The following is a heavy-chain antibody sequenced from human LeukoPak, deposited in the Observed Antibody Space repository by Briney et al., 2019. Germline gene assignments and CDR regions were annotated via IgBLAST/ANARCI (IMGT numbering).Heavy chain of an antibody. CDR3: ARDALIRLDY. J-gene: IGHJ4*02. CDR2: IKQDGSEK. D-gene: IGHD3-16*01. Sequence: PGGSLRLSCAASGFTFSTYWMSWVRQAPGKGLEWVANIKQDGSEKYYVDSVKGRFTISRDNSKNTLYLQMNSLRAEDTAVYYCARDALIRLDYWGQGTLVTVSS. V-gene: IGHV3-7*01. CDR1: GFTFSTYW.